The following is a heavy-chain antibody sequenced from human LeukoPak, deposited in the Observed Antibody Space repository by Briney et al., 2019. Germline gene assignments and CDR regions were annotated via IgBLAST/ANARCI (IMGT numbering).Heavy chain of an antibody. CDR1: GGTFSSYA. V-gene: IGHV1-69*01. Sequence: SVKVSCKASGGTFSSYAISWVRQAPGQGLEWMGGIIPIFGTANYAQKFQGRVTITADESTSTAYMELSSLRSEDTAVYYCARGRRNCSGGSCLTTVTPMDVWGKGTTVTISS. CDR2: IIPIFGTA. J-gene: IGHJ6*04. CDR3: ARGRRNCSGGSCLTTVTPMDV. D-gene: IGHD2-15*01.